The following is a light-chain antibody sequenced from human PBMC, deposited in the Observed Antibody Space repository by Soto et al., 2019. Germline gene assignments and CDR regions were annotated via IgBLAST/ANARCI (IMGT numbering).Light chain of an antibody. V-gene: IGLV1-47*01. CDR3: AAWDDSLRGWV. CDR1: SSHIGSNF. J-gene: IGLJ3*02. CDR2: RNN. Sequence: QSVLTQPHSASGTPGLRVTISCSGISSHIGSNFVYWYQQLPGTAPKLLIYRNNQRPSGVPDRFSGSKSGTSASLAISGLRSDDEADYYCAAWDDSLRGWVFGGGTMVTVL.